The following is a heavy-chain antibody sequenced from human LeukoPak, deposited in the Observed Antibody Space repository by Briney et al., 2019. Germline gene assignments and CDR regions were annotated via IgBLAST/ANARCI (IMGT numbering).Heavy chain of an antibody. D-gene: IGHD3-22*01. CDR2: MNPNSGNT. CDR1: GYTFTSYG. Sequence: ASVKVSCKASGYTFTSYGINWVRQATGQGLEWMGWMNPNSGNTGYAQKFQGRVTMTRNTSISTAYMELSSLRSEDTAVYYCARGFLYDSSGYYYSSRTTDYWGQGTLVTVSS. CDR3: ARGFLYDSSGYYYSSRTTDY. J-gene: IGHJ4*02. V-gene: IGHV1-8*01.